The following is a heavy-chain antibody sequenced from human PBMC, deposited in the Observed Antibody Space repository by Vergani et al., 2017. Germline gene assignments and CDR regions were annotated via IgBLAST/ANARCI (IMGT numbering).Heavy chain of an antibody. CDR3: ARGDYYGSVVGGAFDI. J-gene: IGHJ3*02. CDR1: GFTFSSYS. V-gene: IGHV3-21*01. Sequence: EVQLVESGGGLVKPGGSLRLSCAASGFTFSSYSMNWVRQAPGKGLEWVSSISSSSSYIYYADSVKGRFTISRDNAKNSLYLQMNSLRAEDTAVYYCARGDYYGSVVGGAFDIGGQGTMVTVSS. CDR2: ISSSSSYI. D-gene: IGHD3-10*01.